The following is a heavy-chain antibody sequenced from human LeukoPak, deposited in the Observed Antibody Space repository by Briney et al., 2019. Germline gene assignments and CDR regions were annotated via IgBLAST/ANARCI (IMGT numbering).Heavy chain of an antibody. Sequence: GASVKVSCKASGGTFSSYAISWVRQAPGQGLEWMGGIIPIFGTANYAQKFQGRVTITRDTSASTAYMELSSLRSEDTAVYYCARARYYYDSSGYSSFAYWGQGTLVTVSS. CDR1: GGTFSSYA. J-gene: IGHJ4*02. CDR3: ARARYYYDSSGYSSFAY. V-gene: IGHV1-69*05. CDR2: IIPIFGTA. D-gene: IGHD3-22*01.